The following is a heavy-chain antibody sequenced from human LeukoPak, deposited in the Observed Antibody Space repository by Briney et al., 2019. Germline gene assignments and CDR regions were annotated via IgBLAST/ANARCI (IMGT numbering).Heavy chain of an antibody. D-gene: IGHD3-22*01. Sequence: SETLSLTCAVSGGSISSSNWWSWVRQPPGKGLEWIGEIYHSGSTNCNPSLKSRVTISVDKSKNQFSLKLSSVTAADTAVYYCARRYYYDSSGYSYYFDYWGQGTLVTVSS. V-gene: IGHV4-4*02. CDR3: ARRYYYDSSGYSYYFDY. CDR2: IYHSGST. CDR1: GGSISSSNW. J-gene: IGHJ4*02.